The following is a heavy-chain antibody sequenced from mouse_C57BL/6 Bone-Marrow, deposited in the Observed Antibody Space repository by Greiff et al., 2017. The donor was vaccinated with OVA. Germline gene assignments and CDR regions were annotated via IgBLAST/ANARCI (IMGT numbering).Heavy chain of an antibody. CDR3: ARNGYSKGGYAMDY. CDR1: GFTFSDYG. V-gene: IGHV5-17*01. CDR2: ISSGSSTI. Sequence: EVQGVESGGGLVKPGGSLKLSCAASGFTFSDYGMHWVRQAPEKGLEWVAYISSGSSTIYYADTVKGRFTISRDNAKNTLFLQMTSLRSEDTAMYYCARNGYSKGGYAMDYWGQGTSVTVSS. D-gene: IGHD2-5*01. J-gene: IGHJ4*01.